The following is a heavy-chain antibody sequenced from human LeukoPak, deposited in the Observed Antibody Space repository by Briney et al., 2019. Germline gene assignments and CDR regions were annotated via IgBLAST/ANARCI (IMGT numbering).Heavy chain of an antibody. Sequence: PGGSLRLSCAASGFTFTRYWMHWVRQAPGKGLLWVSCIQSDGGSAMYMDSVKGRFTISRDNATNTLSQQMNNLRGEDTAVYYCTRGPAMYDGWYYGMDVWGQGTTVTVSS. CDR2: IQSDGGSA. J-gene: IGHJ6*02. V-gene: IGHV3-74*03. CDR1: GFTFTRYW. CDR3: TRGPAMYDGWYYGMDV. D-gene: IGHD2-15*01.